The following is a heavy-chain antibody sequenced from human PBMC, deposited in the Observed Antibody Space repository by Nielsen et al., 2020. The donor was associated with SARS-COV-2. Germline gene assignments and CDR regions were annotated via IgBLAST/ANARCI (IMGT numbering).Heavy chain of an antibody. J-gene: IGHJ6*03. D-gene: IGHD1-26*01. Sequence: GESLKISCAASGFTFSSYGMHWVRQDPGKGLEWVAVISYDGSNKYYADSVKGRFTISRDNSKNTLYLQMNSLRAEDTAVYYCAKDGPRVNSGSYDYYYYMDVWGKGTTVTVSS. CDR3: AKDGPRVNSGSYDYYYYMDV. CDR2: ISYDGSNK. CDR1: GFTFSSYG. V-gene: IGHV3-30*18.